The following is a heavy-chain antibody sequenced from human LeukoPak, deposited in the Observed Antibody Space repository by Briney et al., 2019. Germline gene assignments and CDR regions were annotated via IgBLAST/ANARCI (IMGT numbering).Heavy chain of an antibody. V-gene: IGHV3-21*01. CDR1: GFTFSSYS. J-gene: IGHJ3*02. CDR2: ISSSSSYI. D-gene: IGHD2-15*01. CDR3: ARDPSVGMDCSGGSCYSDASDI. Sequence: PGGSLRLSCAASGFTFSSYSMNWVRQAPGKGLEWVSSISSSSSYIYYADSVKGRFTISRDNAKNSLYLQMNSLRAEDTAVYYCARDPSVGMDCSGGSCYSDASDIWGQGTMVTVSS.